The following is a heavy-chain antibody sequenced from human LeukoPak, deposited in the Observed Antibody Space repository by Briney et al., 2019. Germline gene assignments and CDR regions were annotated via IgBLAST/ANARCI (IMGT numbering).Heavy chain of an antibody. V-gene: IGHV5-51*01. CDR3: ARGPLDIVVVPAAMSYYFDY. CDR1: GYTFSSYW. CDR2: IYPGDSDT. J-gene: IGHJ4*02. D-gene: IGHD2-2*01. Sequence: GESLKISCKGSGYTFSSYWIGWVRQMPGKGLEWMGIIYPGDSDTRYSPSFQGQVTISADKSISTAYLQWSSLRASDTAMYYCARGPLDIVVVPAAMSYYFDYWGQGTLVTVSS.